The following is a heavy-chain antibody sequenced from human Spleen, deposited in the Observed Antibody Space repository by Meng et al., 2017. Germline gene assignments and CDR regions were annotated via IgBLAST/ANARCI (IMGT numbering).Heavy chain of an antibody. CDR2: INPKSGDT. Sequence: GQLGQSGARVKKPGASVKVSCKASGYTFPDYWLHWVRRAPGQGLEWMGRINPKSGDTHYAQRFQGRVTMTGDTSISTAYMELSGLRSDDTAMYYCARDEDISAAGKLFGDYWGQGTLVTVSS. CDR1: GYTFPDYW. D-gene: IGHD6-13*01. J-gene: IGHJ4*02. V-gene: IGHV1-2*06. CDR3: ARDEDISAAGKLFGDY.